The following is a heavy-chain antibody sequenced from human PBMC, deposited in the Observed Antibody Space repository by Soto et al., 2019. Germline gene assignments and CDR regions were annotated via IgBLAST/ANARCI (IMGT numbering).Heavy chain of an antibody. CDR1: GDSFTYYW. Sequence: GESRKISCKGSGDSFTYYWISWVRQMPGKGLEWMGKIDPSDSYSNYSPSFQGHVTISADKSISTAYLQWSSLKASDTAMYYCERRVDTALDWHDAFDVWGQGTLVTV. CDR2: IDPSDSYS. CDR3: ERRVDTALDWHDAFDV. D-gene: IGHD5-18*01. V-gene: IGHV5-10-1*01. J-gene: IGHJ3*01.